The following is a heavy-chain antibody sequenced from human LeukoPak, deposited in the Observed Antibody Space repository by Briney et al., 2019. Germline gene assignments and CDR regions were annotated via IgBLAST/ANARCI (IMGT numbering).Heavy chain of an antibody. V-gene: IGHV3-30*04. CDR1: GFTFSSYA. J-gene: IGHJ4*02. D-gene: IGHD5-12*01. CDR3: ARDRGYSGYDFFDY. Sequence: PGRSLRLSCAASGFTFSSYAMHWVRQAPGKGLEWVAVISYDGSNKYYADSVKGRFTISGDNSKNTLYLQMNSLRAEDTAVYYCARDRGYSGYDFFDYWGQGTLVTVSS. CDR2: ISYDGSNK.